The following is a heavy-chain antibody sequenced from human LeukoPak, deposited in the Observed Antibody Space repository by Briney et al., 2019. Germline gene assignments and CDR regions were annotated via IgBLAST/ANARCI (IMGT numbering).Heavy chain of an antibody. CDR2: IYLTAST. V-gene: IGHV4-4*02. CDR3: ARDWEYYGSGSYYRGPVWFDP. J-gene: IGHJ5*02. CDR1: GGSITNSNW. D-gene: IGHD3-10*01. Sequence: SETLSLTCAVSGGSITNSNWWSWVRQSPGEGLEWVGAIYLTASTNSNPSLTIRVTISLAKSTNQLSLKLNPVTAAATAVYYYARDWEYYGSGSYYRGPVWFDPWGQGTLVTVSS.